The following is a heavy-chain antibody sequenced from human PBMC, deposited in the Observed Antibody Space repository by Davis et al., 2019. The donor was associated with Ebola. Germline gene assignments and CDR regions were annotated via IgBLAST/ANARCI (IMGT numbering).Heavy chain of an antibody. Sequence: ASVKVSCKASGYTFTSYDINWVRQATGQGLEWMGWMNPNSGNTGYAQKFQGRVTITRNTSISTAYMELSRLRSDDTAVYYCARTPRSYSSSSDWFDPWGQGTLVTVSS. CDR3: ARTPRSYSSSSDWFDP. D-gene: IGHD6-6*01. J-gene: IGHJ5*02. V-gene: IGHV1-8*03. CDR2: MNPNSGNT. CDR1: GYTFTSYD.